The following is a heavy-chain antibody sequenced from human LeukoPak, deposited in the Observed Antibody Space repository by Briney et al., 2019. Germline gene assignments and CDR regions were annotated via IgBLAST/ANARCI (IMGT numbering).Heavy chain of an antibody. V-gene: IGHV1-3*01. Sequence: ASVKVSCKASGYTFTSYAMHWVHQAPGQRLEWMGWINAGNGNTKYSQKFQGRVTITRDTSASTAYMELSSLRSEDTAVYYCARASALELLWFGELLFGGFDYWGQGTLVTVSS. CDR2: INAGNGNT. CDR3: ARASALELLWFGELLFGGFDY. CDR1: GYTFTSYA. J-gene: IGHJ4*02. D-gene: IGHD3-10*01.